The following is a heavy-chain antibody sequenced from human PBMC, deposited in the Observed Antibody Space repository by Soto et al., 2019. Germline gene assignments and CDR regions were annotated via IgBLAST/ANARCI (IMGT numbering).Heavy chain of an antibody. CDR2: TSAYNGNR. D-gene: IGHD2-15*01. J-gene: IGHJ4*02. Sequence: QVQLVQSGAEVKKPGASVKVSCKASGYTFTSYGISWVRQAPGQGLEWMGWTSAYNGNRNYAQKLPGRSTMTTDTSTSTAYMELRSLRSVDRAGYYCARVSIKYRRGGSDYFDCWGQGTLVTVSS. CDR3: ARVSIKYRRGGSDYFDC. V-gene: IGHV1-18*01. CDR1: GYTFTSYG.